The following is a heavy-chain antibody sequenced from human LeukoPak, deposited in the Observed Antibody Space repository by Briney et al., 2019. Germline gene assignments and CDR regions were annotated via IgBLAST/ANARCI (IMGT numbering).Heavy chain of an antibody. Sequence: GGSLRLSCAASGFTFDDYGMSWVRQAPGKGLEWVSAISGSGGSTYYADSVKGRFTTSRDNSKNTLYLQMNSLRAEDTAVYYCARAVAGLDYWGQGTLVTVSS. CDR1: GFTFDDYG. V-gene: IGHV3-23*01. CDR3: ARAVAGLDY. CDR2: ISGSGGST. J-gene: IGHJ4*02. D-gene: IGHD6-19*01.